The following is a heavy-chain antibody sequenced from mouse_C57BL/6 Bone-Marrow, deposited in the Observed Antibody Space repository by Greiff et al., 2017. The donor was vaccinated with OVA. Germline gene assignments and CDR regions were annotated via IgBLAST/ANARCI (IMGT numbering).Heavy chain of an antibody. CDR2: ISDGGSYT. CDR3: ARGGWGRGFAY. J-gene: IGHJ3*01. CDR1: GFTFSSYA. D-gene: IGHD3-3*01. Sequence: EVHLVESGGGLVKPGGSLKLSCAASGFTFSSYAMSWVRQTPEKRLEWVATISDGGSYTYYPDNVKGRFTISRDNAKNNLYLQMSHLKSEDTAMYYCARGGWGRGFAYWGQGTLVTVSA. V-gene: IGHV5-4*01.